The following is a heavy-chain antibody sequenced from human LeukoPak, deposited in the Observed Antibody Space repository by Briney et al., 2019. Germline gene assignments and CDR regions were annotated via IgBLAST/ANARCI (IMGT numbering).Heavy chain of an antibody. Sequence: GGSLRLSCAASGFTFSGYAMTWVRQAPGKGLEWVSAISTDGDATYYADSVKGRFTISRDNSKNTLYLQMNSLRAEDTAVYYCAKADPYSSSWYRGIDYWGQGAPVTVSS. D-gene: IGHD6-13*01. V-gene: IGHV3-23*01. CDR1: GFTFSGYA. J-gene: IGHJ4*02. CDR3: AKADPYSSSWYRGIDY. CDR2: ISTDGDAT.